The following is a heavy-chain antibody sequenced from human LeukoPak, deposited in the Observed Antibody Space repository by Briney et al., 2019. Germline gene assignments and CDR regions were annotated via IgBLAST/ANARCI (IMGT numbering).Heavy chain of an antibody. V-gene: IGHV4-30-4*08. J-gene: IGHJ2*01. CDR1: GGSISSGDYY. CDR2: IYYSGSP. Sequence: SQTLSLTCTVSGGSISSGDYYWSWIRQPPGKGLEWIGYIYYSGSPYYNPSLKSRVTISVDTSKNQFSLKLSSVTTADTAVYYCARDRSGRFDLWGRGTLVTVSS. CDR3: ARDRSGRFDL.